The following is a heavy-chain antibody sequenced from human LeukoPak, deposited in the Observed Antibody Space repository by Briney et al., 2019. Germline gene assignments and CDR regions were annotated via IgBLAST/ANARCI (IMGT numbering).Heavy chain of an antibody. CDR1: GGSISSGGYY. V-gene: IGHV4-30-2*01. Sequence: SQTLSLTCTVSGGSISSGGYYWSWIRQPPGKGLEWIGYIYHSGSTYYNPSLKSRVTISVDRSKNQFSLKLSSVTAADTAVYYCARQTSPYYYGSGNWFDPWGQGTLVTVSS. CDR2: IYHSGST. D-gene: IGHD3-10*01. CDR3: ARQTSPYYYGSGNWFDP. J-gene: IGHJ5*02.